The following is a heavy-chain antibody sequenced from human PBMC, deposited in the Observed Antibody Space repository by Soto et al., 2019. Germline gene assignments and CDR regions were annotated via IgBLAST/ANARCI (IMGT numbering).Heavy chain of an antibody. V-gene: IGHV4-30-4*01. CDR1: GGSISSGDYY. Sequence: SETLSLTCTVSGGSISSGDYYWSWIRQPPGKGLEWIGYIYSSGSTYYNPSLKSRVTISVHTSKTQFSLKLSSVTAADTAVYYCARDYASGSGMDVWGQGTTVTVSS. CDR2: IYSSGST. D-gene: IGHD3-10*01. CDR3: ARDYASGSGMDV. J-gene: IGHJ6*02.